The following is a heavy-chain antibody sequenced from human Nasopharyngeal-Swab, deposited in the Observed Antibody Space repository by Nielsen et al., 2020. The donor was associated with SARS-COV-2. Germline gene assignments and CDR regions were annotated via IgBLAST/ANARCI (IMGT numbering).Heavy chain of an antibody. J-gene: IGHJ3*02. Sequence: WIRTPPGKGLEWIGSIYYSGSTYYNPSLKSRVTISVDTSKNQFSLKLSSVTAADTAVYYCARGDILTGSQAAFDIWGQGTMVTVSS. V-gene: IGHV4-39*07. D-gene: IGHD3-9*01. CDR2: IYYSGST. CDR3: ARGDILTGSQAAFDI.